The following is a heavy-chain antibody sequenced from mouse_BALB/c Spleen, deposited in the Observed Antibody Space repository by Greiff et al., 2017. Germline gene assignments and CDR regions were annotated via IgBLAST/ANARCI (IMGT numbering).Heavy chain of an antibody. CDR2: ISYDGSN. V-gene: IGHV3-6*02. D-gene: IGHD1-1*01. J-gene: IGHJ4*01. CDR1: GYSITSGYY. CDR3: ARQGFTTVVDYYAMDY. Sequence: DVKLQESGPGLVKPSQSLSLTCSVTGYSITSGYYWNWIRQFPGNKLEWMGYISYDGSNNYNPSLKNRISITRDTSKNQFFLKLNSVTTEDTATYYCARQGFTTVVDYYAMDYWGQGTSVTVSS.